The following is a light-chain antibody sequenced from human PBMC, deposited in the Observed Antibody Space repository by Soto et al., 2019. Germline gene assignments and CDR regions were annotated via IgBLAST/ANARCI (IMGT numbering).Light chain of an antibody. J-gene: IGKJ3*01. CDR2: DAS. V-gene: IGKV3-11*01. Sequence: EIVLTQSPGTLSLSPGGRATLSCRGSQSVTTYLAWYQRKPGQAPRLLIYDASNRATGIPARFSGSGSGTDFTLTIGSLEPEDFAVYYCQHRTARPRFIFGPGTKVDIK. CDR3: QHRTARPRFI. CDR1: QSVTTY.